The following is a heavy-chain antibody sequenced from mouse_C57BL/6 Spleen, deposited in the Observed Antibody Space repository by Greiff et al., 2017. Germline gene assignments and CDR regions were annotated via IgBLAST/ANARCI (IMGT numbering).Heavy chain of an antibody. V-gene: IGHV5-4*01. D-gene: IGHD3-2*02. CDR3: ARDQGYYAMDY. Sequence: EVQVVESGGGLVKPGGSLKLSCAASGFTFSSYAMSWVRQTPEKRLEWVATISDGGSYTYYPDNVKGRFTISRDNAKNNLYLQMSHLKSEDTAMYYCARDQGYYAMDYWGQGTSVTVSS. CDR2: ISDGGSYT. CDR1: GFTFSSYA. J-gene: IGHJ4*01.